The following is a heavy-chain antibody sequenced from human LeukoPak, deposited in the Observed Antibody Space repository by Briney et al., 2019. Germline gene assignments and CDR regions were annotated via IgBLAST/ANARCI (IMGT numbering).Heavy chain of an antibody. D-gene: IGHD3-22*01. J-gene: IGHJ4*02. CDR2: ISGSGGST. V-gene: IGHV3-23*01. CDR1: GFTFSSYA. CDR3: AKDMTMIVVVTLFDY. Sequence: GGSLRLSCAASGFTFSSYAMSWVRQAPGKGLEWVSAISGSGGSTYYAGSVKGRFTISRDNSKNTLYLQMNSLRAEDTAVYYCAKDMTMIVVVTLFDYWGQGTLVTVSS.